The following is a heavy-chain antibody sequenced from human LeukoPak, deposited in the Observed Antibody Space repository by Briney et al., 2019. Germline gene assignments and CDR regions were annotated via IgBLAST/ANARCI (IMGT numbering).Heavy chain of an antibody. CDR2: IRSKAYGGTT. CDR3: TRVGSTEGWIQLWYGYYFDY. V-gene: IGHV3-49*04. Sequence: GGSLRLSCTASGFTFGDYAMSWVRQAPGKGLEWVGFIRSKAYGGTTEYAASVKGRFTISRDDSKSIAYLQMNSLKTEDTAVYYCTRVGSTEGWIQLWYGYYFDYWGQGTLVTVSS. D-gene: IGHD5-18*01. J-gene: IGHJ4*02. CDR1: GFTFGDYA.